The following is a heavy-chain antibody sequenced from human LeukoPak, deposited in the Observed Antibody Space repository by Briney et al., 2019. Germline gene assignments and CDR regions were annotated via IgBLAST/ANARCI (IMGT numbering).Heavy chain of an antibody. J-gene: IGHJ4*02. CDR1: GFTFSSYG. D-gene: IGHD5-18*01. CDR3: ARDSGITDTAIEIDY. V-gene: IGHV3-33*01. Sequence: GRSLRLSCAASGFTFSSYGMHWVRQAPGKGLEWVAVIWYDGSNKYYADSVKGRFTISRENSKNTLYLQMNSLRAEDTAVYYCARDSGITDTAIEIDYWGQGTLVTVSS. CDR2: IWYDGSNK.